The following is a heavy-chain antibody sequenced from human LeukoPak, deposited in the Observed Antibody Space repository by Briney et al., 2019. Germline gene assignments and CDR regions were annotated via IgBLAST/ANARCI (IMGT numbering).Heavy chain of an antibody. CDR1: GGSISDYY. V-gene: IGHV4-59*08. CDR2: IYNSGST. Sequence: SETLSLTCTVSGGSISDYYWSWIRQPPGKGLEWTGYIYNSGSTNYNPSLKSRVTISVDTSKNQFSLKLTSVTAADTAVYYCARHRRIVVVGTPNWFDPWGQGTLVTVSS. CDR3: ARHRRIVVVGTPNWFDP. D-gene: IGHD6-19*01. J-gene: IGHJ5*02.